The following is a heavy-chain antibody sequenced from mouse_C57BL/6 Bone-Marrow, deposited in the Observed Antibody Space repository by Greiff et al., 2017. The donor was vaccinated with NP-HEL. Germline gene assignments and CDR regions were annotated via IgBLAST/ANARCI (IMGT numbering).Heavy chain of an antibody. D-gene: IGHD3-3*01. CDR1: GYTFTSYG. Sequence: QVQLQQSGAELARPGASVKLSCKASGYTFTSYGISWVKQRTGQGLEWIGEIYPRSGNTYYTEKFKGKATLTADKSSSTAYMELRSLTSEDSAVYFCARWGLYYAMDYWGQGTSVTVSS. V-gene: IGHV1-81*01. CDR3: ARWGLYYAMDY. J-gene: IGHJ4*01. CDR2: IYPRSGNT.